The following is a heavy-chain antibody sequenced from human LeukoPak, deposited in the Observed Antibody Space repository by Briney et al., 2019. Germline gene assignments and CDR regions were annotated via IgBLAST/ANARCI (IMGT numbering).Heavy chain of an antibody. CDR3: ARTPYYYYYYMDV. J-gene: IGHJ6*03. V-gene: IGHV4-59*10. CDR2: IYTSGST. CDR1: GGSFSGYY. Sequence: SETLSLTCAVYGGSFSGYYWSWIRQPAGKGLEWIGRIYTSGSTNYNPSLKSRVTISVDTSKNQFSLKLSSVTAADTAVYYCARTPYYYYYYMDVWGKGTTVTVSS.